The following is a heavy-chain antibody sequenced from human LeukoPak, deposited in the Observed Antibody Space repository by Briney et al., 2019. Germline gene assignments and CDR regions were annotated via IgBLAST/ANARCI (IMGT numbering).Heavy chain of an antibody. CDR1: GGTFSRYA. Sequence: ASVKVSCKASGGTFSRYAISWVRQAPGQGLEWMGGISPIFGTVNYAQKFQGRVTITADESTSTAYMEVSSLRSEDTAVYYCARDRRRVSSGWTLYYCGMDVWGQGTTVTVSS. CDR2: ISPIFGTV. D-gene: IGHD6-19*01. V-gene: IGHV1-69*13. J-gene: IGHJ6*02. CDR3: ARDRRRVSSGWTLYYCGMDV.